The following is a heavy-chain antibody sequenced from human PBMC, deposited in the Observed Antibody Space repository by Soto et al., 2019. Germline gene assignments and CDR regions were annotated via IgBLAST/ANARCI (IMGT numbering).Heavy chain of an antibody. CDR3: ARVAVAGTAYAFDI. D-gene: IGHD6-19*01. Sequence: PGGSLRLSCAASGFTFSSYSMNWVRQAPGKGLEWVSSISSSSSYIYYADSVKGRFTISRDSAKNSLYLQMNSLRAEDTAVYYCARVAVAGTAYAFDIWGQGTMVTVSS. V-gene: IGHV3-21*01. CDR2: ISSSSSYI. CDR1: GFTFSSYS. J-gene: IGHJ3*02.